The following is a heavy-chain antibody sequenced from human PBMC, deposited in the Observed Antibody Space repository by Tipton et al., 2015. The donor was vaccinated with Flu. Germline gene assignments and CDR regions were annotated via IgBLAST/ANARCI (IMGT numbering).Heavy chain of an antibody. CDR3: ARRKFYDSSGYYYPLFDF. V-gene: IGHV4-38-2*01. CDR2: IYHSGST. Sequence: TLSLTCGASGYSISSGHYWGWIRQSPGKGLEWIASIYHSGSTYYNPSLKSRVTISVDTSKNQLSLKLTSVTAADTAVYYCARRKFYDSSGYYYPLFDFWGQGTLVTVSS. D-gene: IGHD3-22*01. CDR1: GYSISSGHY. J-gene: IGHJ4*02.